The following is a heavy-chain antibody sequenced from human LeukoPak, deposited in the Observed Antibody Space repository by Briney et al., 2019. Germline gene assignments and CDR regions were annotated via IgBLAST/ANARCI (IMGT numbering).Heavy chain of an antibody. CDR1: GFTFSSYW. Sequence: GGSLRLSCAASGFTFSSYWMSWVRQAPGKGLEWVANIKQDGSEKYYVDSVKGRFTISRDNAKNSLYLQMNSLRAEDTAVYYCARGRAPGRLRFLEWAHNIVQKYYFDNWGQGTLVTVSS. CDR3: ARGRAPGRLRFLEWAHNIVQKYYFDN. J-gene: IGHJ4*02. D-gene: IGHD3-3*01. CDR2: IKQDGSEK. V-gene: IGHV3-7*01.